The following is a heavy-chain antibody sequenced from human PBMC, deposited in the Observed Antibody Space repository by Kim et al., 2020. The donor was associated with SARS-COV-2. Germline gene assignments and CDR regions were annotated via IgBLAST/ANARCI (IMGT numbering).Heavy chain of an antibody. Sequence: SETLSLTCTVSGASISRYYWSWIRQPPGKGLEWIGYIYNNGRANYNPSLQSRVTISVDTSKNQFSLKLSSVTAADTAMYYCARDPDYWAEGTLVTVSS. J-gene: IGHJ4*02. CDR3: ARDPDY. V-gene: IGHV4-59*01. CDR1: GASISRYY. CDR2: IYNNGRA.